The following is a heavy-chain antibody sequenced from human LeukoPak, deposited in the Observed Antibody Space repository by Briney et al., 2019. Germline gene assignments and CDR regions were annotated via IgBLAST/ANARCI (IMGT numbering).Heavy chain of an antibody. D-gene: IGHD2/OR15-2a*01. J-gene: IGHJ5*02. V-gene: IGHV1-2*02. Sequence: ASVKVSCKASGYTFTSYYMHWVRQAPGQGLEWMGWISPNSGGTSYAQKFQGRVTMTRDTSISTAYMELSRLRSDDTAVYYCASFSVELNRFDPWGQGTLVTVSS. CDR1: GYTFTSYY. CDR2: ISPNSGGT. CDR3: ASFSVELNRFDP.